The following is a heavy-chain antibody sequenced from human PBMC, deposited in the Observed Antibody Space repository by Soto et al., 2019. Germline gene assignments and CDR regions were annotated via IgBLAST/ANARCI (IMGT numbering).Heavy chain of an antibody. Sequence: EVQLVESGGGLVQPGGSLRLSCAASGFTFSSYWMSWVRRAPVKGLEWVGNIKQDGSEQNYVDFVKGRFTISRDNANNSLYLQMNSLRAEDTAVYYCARIASTGRGWDAWGQGTTVVVSS. J-gene: IGHJ6*02. CDR3: ARIASTGRGWDA. D-gene: IGHD6-13*01. CDR1: GFTFSSYW. CDR2: IKQDGSEQ. V-gene: IGHV3-7*01.